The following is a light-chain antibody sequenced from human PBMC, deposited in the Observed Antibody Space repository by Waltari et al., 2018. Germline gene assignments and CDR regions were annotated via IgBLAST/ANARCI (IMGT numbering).Light chain of an antibody. V-gene: IGLV2-14*03. Sequence: QSALTQPASVSGSPGQSITISCTGTSSAIGCYNYISWYQQHPGGAPNLLIYDVTRWPAGVSPRFSGSKSGNTASLTISGLQAEDEADYYCASYTNTNPVIIGGGTKVTVL. CDR1: SSAIGCYNY. J-gene: IGLJ2*01. CDR2: DVT. CDR3: ASYTNTNPVI.